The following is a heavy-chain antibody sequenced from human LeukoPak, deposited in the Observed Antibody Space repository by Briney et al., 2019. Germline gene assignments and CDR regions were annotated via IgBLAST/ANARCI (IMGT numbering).Heavy chain of an antibody. V-gene: IGHV3-53*01. Sequence: GGSLRLSCAASGLTVSSNYMSWVRQAPGKGLEWVSVIYSGGSTYYADSVKGRFTISRDNSKSTLYLQMNSLRAEDTAVYYCAREEGYSNYYIYWGQGTLVTVSS. CDR3: AREEGYSNYYIY. CDR1: GLTVSSNY. CDR2: IYSGGST. J-gene: IGHJ4*02. D-gene: IGHD4-11*01.